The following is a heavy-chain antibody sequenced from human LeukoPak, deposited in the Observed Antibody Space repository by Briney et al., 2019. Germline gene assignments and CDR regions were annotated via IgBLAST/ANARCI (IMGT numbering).Heavy chain of an antibody. CDR3: ARLHPYYYDSSGYLA. CDR1: GGSISSSSYY. V-gene: IGHV4-39*01. J-gene: IGHJ5*02. CDR2: IYYSGST. D-gene: IGHD3-22*01. Sequence: SETLSLTCTVSGGSISSSSYYWGWIRQPPGKGLEWIGSIYYSGSTYYNPSLKSRVTISVDTSKNQFSLKLSSVTAADTAVYYCARLHPYYYDSSGYLAWGQGTLVTVSS.